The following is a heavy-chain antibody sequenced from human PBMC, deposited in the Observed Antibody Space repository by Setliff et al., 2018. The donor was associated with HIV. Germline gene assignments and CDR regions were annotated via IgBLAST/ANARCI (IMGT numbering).Heavy chain of an antibody. V-gene: IGHV4-4*08. Sequence: SETLSLTCTVSGGSISSYYWSWIRQPPGKGLEWIGSIYTSGSTNYNPSLKSRLTISLDTKNQFSLKLSSVTAADTAVYYCARGGSGNSYNGAFNYWGQGTLVTVSS. CDR2: IYTSGST. J-gene: IGHJ4*02. CDR3: ARGGSGNSYNGAFNY. CDR1: GGSISSYY. D-gene: IGHD3-10*01.